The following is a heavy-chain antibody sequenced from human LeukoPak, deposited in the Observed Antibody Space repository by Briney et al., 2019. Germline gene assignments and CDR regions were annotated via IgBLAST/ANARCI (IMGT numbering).Heavy chain of an antibody. CDR3: AKGLTYYDILTGFDY. D-gene: IGHD3-9*01. Sequence: GRSLRLSCAASGFTLDDYAMHWVRQAPGKGLEWVSGISWNSGSIGYADSVKGRFTISRDNAKNSLYLQMNSLRAEDMALYYCAKGLTYYDILTGFDYWGQGTLVTVSS. CDR1: GFTLDDYA. CDR2: ISWNSGSI. J-gene: IGHJ4*02. V-gene: IGHV3-9*03.